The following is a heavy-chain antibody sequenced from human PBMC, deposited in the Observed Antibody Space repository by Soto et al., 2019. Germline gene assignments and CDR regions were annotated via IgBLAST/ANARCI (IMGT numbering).Heavy chain of an antibody. Sequence: EVQLLESGGGLVQPGGSLRLSCAASGFTFTTYAMSWVRHAPGKGLEWVSGVTDSGGKTYYADSVKGRLTSSRDNSKNTLYQQMKSRGAEYTAVYYCAKGFIVAATTPEFDYWGQGALVTVSS. J-gene: IGHJ4*02. CDR3: AKGFIVAATTPEFDY. CDR1: GFTFTTYA. CDR2: VTDSGGKT. D-gene: IGHD1-26*01. V-gene: IGHV3-23*01.